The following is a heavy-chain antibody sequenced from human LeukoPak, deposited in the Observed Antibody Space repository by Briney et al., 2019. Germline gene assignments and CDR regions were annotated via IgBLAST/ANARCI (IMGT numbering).Heavy chain of an antibody. V-gene: IGHV3-64*01. D-gene: IGHD1-26*01. J-gene: IGHJ3*02. Sequence: PGGSLRLSCAASGFTFSSYAMHWVRQAPGKGLEYVSAISSNGGSTYYANSVKGRFTISRDNSKNTLYLQMGSLRAEDMAVYYCAGDRRLRGGATYAFDIWGQGTMVTVSS. CDR2: ISSNGGST. CDR1: GFTFSSYA. CDR3: AGDRRLRGGATYAFDI.